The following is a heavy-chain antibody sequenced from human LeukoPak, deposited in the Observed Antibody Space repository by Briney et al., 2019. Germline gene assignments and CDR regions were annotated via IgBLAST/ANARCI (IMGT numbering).Heavy chain of an antibody. Sequence: GESLKISCXGSGYKFTNYWIAWVRQMPGKGLKWMRMIYPDDSDTRYSPSYQGHVTISADKSITTAYLQWSSLKASDTAMYYCARHIGLTTRYLDYWGQGTLVTVSS. CDR3: ARHIGLTTRYLDY. V-gene: IGHV5-51*01. D-gene: IGHD4/OR15-4a*01. J-gene: IGHJ4*02. CDR2: IYPDDSDT. CDR1: GYKFTNYW.